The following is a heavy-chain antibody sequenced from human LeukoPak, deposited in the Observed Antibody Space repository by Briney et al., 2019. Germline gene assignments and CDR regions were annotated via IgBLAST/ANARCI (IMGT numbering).Heavy chain of an antibody. CDR1: GYSFTSYW. J-gene: IGHJ6*02. CDR3: ARQQLWLRANYYGMDV. V-gene: IGHV5-51*01. Sequence: GESLQISCKGSGYSFTSYWIGWVRQMPGKGLEWMGIIYPGDSDTRYSPSFQGQVTISTDKSISTAYLQWSGLKASDTAMYYCARQQLWLRANYYGMDVWGQGATVNVSS. D-gene: IGHD5-18*01. CDR2: IYPGDSDT.